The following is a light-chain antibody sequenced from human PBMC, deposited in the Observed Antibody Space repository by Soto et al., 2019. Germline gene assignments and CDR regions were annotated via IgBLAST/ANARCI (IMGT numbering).Light chain of an antibody. CDR3: SSYTTSNTRQIV. CDR2: DVT. CDR1: SSDVGGYNY. V-gene: IGLV2-14*03. J-gene: IGLJ1*01. Sequence: QSALTQPASVSGSPGQSITISCTGTSSDVGGYNYVSWYQHHPGKAPKLIIYDVTNRPSGVSNPFSGSKSGNTAPLTISGLQPEDEADYYCSSYTTSNTRQIVFGTGTRSPS.